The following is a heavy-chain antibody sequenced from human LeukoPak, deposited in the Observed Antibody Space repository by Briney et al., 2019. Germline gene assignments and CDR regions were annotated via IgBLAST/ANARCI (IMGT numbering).Heavy chain of an antibody. J-gene: IGHJ6*03. Sequence: ASVKVSCKASGYTFTSYYMHWVRQAPGQGLEWMGIINPSGGSTSYAQKFQGRVTMTRDTSTSTVYMELSSLRSEDTAVYYCARLIGYDFWSGQWGYYYYMDVWGKGTTVTVSS. D-gene: IGHD3-3*01. V-gene: IGHV1-46*01. CDR3: ARLIGYDFWSGQWGYYYYMDV. CDR1: GYTFTSYY. CDR2: INPSGGST.